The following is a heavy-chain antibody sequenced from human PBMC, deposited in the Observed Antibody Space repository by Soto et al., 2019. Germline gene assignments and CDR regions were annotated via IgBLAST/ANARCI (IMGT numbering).Heavy chain of an antibody. Sequence: SETLSLTCTVSGGSISSGGYYWSWIRQHPGKGLEWIGYIYYSGSTYYNPSLKSRVTISVDTSKNQFSLKLSSVTAADTAVYYCARDRQEYSRSSRSGNWLDPWGQGTLVTVS. V-gene: IGHV4-31*03. CDR3: ARDRQEYSRSSRSGNWLDP. D-gene: IGHD6-6*01. CDR2: IYYSGST. J-gene: IGHJ5*02. CDR1: GGSISSGGYY.